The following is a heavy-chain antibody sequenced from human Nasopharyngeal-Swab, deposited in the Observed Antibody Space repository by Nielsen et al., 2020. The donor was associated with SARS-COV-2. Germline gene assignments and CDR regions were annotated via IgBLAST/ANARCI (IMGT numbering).Heavy chain of an antibody. CDR3: AREWENWNGDWFDP. Sequence: SETLSLTCAISGDSVTSNSDAWNWIRQPPSKGLEWLGRTYYRAKWYNDYAVSVKSRITINPDTTKNQFSLQLNSVTPEDTAVYYCAREWENWNGDWFDPWGQGTLVTVSS. CDR1: GDSVTSNSDA. V-gene: IGHV6-1*01. D-gene: IGHD1-1*01. J-gene: IGHJ5*02. CDR2: TYYRAKWYN.